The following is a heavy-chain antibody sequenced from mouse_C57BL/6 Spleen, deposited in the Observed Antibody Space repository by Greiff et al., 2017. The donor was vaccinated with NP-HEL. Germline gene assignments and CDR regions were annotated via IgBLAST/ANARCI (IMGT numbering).Heavy chain of an antibody. Sequence: VQLQQSGAELVRPGTSVKVSCKASGYAFTNYLIEWVKQRPGQGLEWIGVINPGSGGTNYNEKFKGKATLTADKSSSTAYMQLSSLTSEDSAVYFCARSGYSNYVEAMDYWGQGTSVTVSS. CDR3: ARSGYSNYVEAMDY. V-gene: IGHV1-54*01. CDR1: GYAFTNYL. D-gene: IGHD2-5*01. CDR2: INPGSGGT. J-gene: IGHJ4*01.